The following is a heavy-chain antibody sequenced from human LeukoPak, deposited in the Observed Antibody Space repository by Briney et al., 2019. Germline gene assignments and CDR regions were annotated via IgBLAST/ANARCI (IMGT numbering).Heavy chain of an antibody. CDR3: ARTYCDSTTCYRFDY. V-gene: IGHV4-61*02. Sequence: SETLSLTCTVSGGSISSGSYYWNWIRQPAGKGLEWIGRIQTSGSTNYNPSLNSRVTISVDTSENQFSLELRSVTAADAAVYYCARTYCDSTTCYRFDYWGQGTLVTVSS. CDR2: IQTSGST. CDR1: GGSISSGSYY. J-gene: IGHJ4*02. D-gene: IGHD2-2*01.